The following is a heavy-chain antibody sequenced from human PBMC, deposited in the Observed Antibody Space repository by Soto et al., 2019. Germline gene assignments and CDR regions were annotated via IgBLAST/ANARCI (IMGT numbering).Heavy chain of an antibody. CDR1: GFTFSSYA. V-gene: IGHV3-23*01. CDR2: ISGSGVST. D-gene: IGHD2-21*02. CDR3: ATGSRAACYSDSDY. Sequence: EVQLLESGGGLAQPGGSLRLSCAASGFTFSSYAMTWVRQAPGKGLEWVSGISGSGVSTYYADSVKGRFTISRDNSKNTLYLQMNSLRAEDTALYYCATGSRAACYSDSDYWGQGTLVTVSS. J-gene: IGHJ4*02.